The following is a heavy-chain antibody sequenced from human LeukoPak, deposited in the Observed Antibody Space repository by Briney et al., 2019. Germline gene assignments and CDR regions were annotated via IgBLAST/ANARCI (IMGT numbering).Heavy chain of an antibody. Sequence: PGGSLRLSCAASGFTFSDYYMSWIRQAPGKGLEWVSYISSSSSYTNYADSVKGRFTISRDNAKNSLYLQMNSLRAEDTAVYYCAKPREEMATITSDAFDIWGQGTMVTVSS. CDR3: AKPREEMATITSDAFDI. J-gene: IGHJ3*02. V-gene: IGHV3-11*03. CDR1: GFTFSDYY. CDR2: ISSSSSYT. D-gene: IGHD5-24*01.